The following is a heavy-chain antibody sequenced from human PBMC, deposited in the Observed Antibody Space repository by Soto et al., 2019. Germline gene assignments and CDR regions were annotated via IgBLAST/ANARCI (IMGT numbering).Heavy chain of an antibody. D-gene: IGHD3-10*01. CDR2: IYWDDDK. CDR1: GFSLSTSGVS. J-gene: IGHJ4*02. Sequence: SGATLVNPTQTITLTCTFSGFSLSTSGVSVGWIRQPPGKGLEWLALIYWDDDKRYSASLKSRLTISKDTSKNQVVLTMTNMDPVDTATYYCAHRFLAFRGVIEFDDWGPGTLVTVSS. V-gene: IGHV2-5*02. CDR3: AHRFLAFRGVIEFDD.